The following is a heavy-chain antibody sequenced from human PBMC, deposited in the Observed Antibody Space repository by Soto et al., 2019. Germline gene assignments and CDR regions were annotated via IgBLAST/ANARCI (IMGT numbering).Heavy chain of an antibody. Sequence: GGSLRLSCAASGFTFSSYAMTWVRQAPGKGLEWVSVIYSGGSTYYADSVKGRFTISRDNSKNTLYLQMNSLRAEDTAVYYCARGSGYEYYYYYGMDVWGKGTTVTVSS. CDR3: ARGSGYEYYYYYGMDV. J-gene: IGHJ6*04. CDR2: IYSGGST. D-gene: IGHD5-12*01. CDR1: GFTFSSYA. V-gene: IGHV3-53*01.